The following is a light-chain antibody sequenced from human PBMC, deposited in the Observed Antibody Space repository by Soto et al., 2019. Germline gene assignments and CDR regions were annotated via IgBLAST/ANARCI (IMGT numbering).Light chain of an antibody. V-gene: IGKV3D-20*02. CDR1: QSVSSSF. CDR2: GAS. Sequence: EIVLTQSPGTLSLSPGERATLSCRASQSVSSSFLAWYQQKPGQAPRLLIYGASNRATGIPDRFSGSGSGTDFPLTISRLEPEDFAVYYCQQRANWPPITFGQGTRLEIK. J-gene: IGKJ5*01. CDR3: QQRANWPPIT.